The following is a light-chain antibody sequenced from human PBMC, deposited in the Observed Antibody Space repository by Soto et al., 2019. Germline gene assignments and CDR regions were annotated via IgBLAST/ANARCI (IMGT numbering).Light chain of an antibody. CDR3: TSWADSLSGHV. CDR2: KNN. Sequence: QSVLTQPPSASGTPGQWFTISCSVIISNSVSNFVSCYHQLPGGAPKLLIYKNNQRASGCAELFSCCKSVTSGAVAISWLXSEDEADYYCTSWADSLSGHVFGAGTKVTVL. V-gene: IGLV1-47*01. J-gene: IGLJ1*01. CDR1: ISNSVSNF.